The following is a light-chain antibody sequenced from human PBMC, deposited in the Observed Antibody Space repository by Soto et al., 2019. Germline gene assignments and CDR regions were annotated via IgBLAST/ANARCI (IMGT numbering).Light chain of an antibody. CDR3: QHYGHALWA. J-gene: IGKJ1*01. CDR2: VAS. CDR1: QSIGSNY. Sequence: EIVLTQSPGTLSLSVGERATISFRASQSIGSNYLAWCQQKPGQPPRLLISVASRRATGIPDRFSGSGSGTDFTLTISSLEPEDFAVYYCQHYGHALWAFGQGTKVDIK. V-gene: IGKV3-20*01.